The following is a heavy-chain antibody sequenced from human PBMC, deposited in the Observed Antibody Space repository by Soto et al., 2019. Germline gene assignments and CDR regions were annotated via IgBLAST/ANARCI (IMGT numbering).Heavy chain of an antibody. J-gene: IGHJ4*02. CDR1: GFSFSKYG. CDR2: ISYDGSEK. V-gene: IGHV3-30*18. D-gene: IGHD6-13*01. CDR3: AKRISPSGNGWDY. Sequence: QVALVESGGGVVRPGRSLRLSCGASGFSFSKYGMHWVRQAPGEGLEWLSLISYDGSEKWYAESVKGRFTISRDNSKNTLYLQMNSLRAEDTAVYYCAKRISPSGNGWDYWGQGTLVTVSS.